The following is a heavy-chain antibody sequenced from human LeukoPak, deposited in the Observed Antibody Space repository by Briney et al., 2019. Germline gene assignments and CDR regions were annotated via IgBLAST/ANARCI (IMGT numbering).Heavy chain of an antibody. CDR2: ISAYNGNT. CDR1: GYTFTGYG. Sequence: ASVKVSCKASGYTFTGYGISWVRQAPGQGLEWMGWISAYNGNTNYAQKLQGRVTMTTDTSTSTAYMELRSLRSDDTAVYYCARVMREVPAATNWFDPWGQGTLVTVSS. V-gene: IGHV1-18*01. J-gene: IGHJ5*02. CDR3: ARVMREVPAATNWFDP. D-gene: IGHD2-2*01.